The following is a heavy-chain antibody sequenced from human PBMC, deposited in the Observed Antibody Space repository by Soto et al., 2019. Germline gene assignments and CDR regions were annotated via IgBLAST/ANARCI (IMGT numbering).Heavy chain of an antibody. CDR1: GGSISSSSYY. Sequence: SETLSLTCTVSGGSISSSSYYWGWIRQHPGKGLEWIGYIYYSGSTYYNPSLKSRVTISVDTSKNQFSLKLSSVTPADTAVYYCARGDFEADAFDIWGQGTMVTVSS. V-gene: IGHV4-31*03. CDR3: ARGDFEADAFDI. CDR2: IYYSGST. D-gene: IGHD3-9*01. J-gene: IGHJ3*02.